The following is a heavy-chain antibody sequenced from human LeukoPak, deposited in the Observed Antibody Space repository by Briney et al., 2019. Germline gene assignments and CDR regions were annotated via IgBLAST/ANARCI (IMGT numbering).Heavy chain of an antibody. CDR1: GGSFSGYY. V-gene: IGHV4-34*01. D-gene: IGHD1-14*01. J-gene: IGHJ4*02. CDR3: AREISTPTRAVRPVGY. CDR2: INHSGST. Sequence: SETLSLTCAVYGGSFSGYYWSWIRQPPGKGLEWIGEINHSGSTNYNPSLKSRVTISVDTSKNQFSLKLSSVTAADTAVYYCAREISTPTRAVRPVGYWGQGTLVTVSS.